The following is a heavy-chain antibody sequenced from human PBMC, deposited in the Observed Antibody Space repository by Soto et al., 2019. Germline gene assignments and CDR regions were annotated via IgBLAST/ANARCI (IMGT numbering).Heavy chain of an antibody. J-gene: IGHJ6*02. Sequence: QVQLQESGPGLVKPSQTLSLTCTVSGGSISSGGYYWSWIRQHPGKGLEWIGYIYYSTYYNPSLKSRVTISVDTSKNQFSLKLSSVTAADTDVYYCARDYRASYPAYYYYGMDVWGQGTTVTVSS. D-gene: IGHD3-16*02. CDR1: GGSISSGGYY. V-gene: IGHV4-31*03. CDR3: ARDYRASYPAYYYYGMDV. CDR2: IYYST.